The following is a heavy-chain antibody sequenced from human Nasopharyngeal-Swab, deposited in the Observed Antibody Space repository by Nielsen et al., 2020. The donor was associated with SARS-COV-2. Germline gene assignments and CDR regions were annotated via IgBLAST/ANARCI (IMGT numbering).Heavy chain of an antibody. D-gene: IGHD5-24*01. CDR2: IYSAGQT. CDR1: GFTVSGNF. J-gene: IGHJ1*01. V-gene: IGHV3-53*01. Sequence: GESLKISCAASGFTVSGNFMTWVRQAPGKGLEWVSVIYSAGQTNYAGSVKGRFTISRDNSKNTLYLQMNSLRAEDTAVYYCARGVETIHHWGQGSLVTVSS. CDR3: ARGVETIHH.